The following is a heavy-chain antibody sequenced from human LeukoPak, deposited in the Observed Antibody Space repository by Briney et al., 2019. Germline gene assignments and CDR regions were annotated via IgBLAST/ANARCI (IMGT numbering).Heavy chain of an antibody. J-gene: IGHJ4*02. CDR1: GGSFSGYY. CDR2: INHSGCT. V-gene: IGHV4-34*01. D-gene: IGHD5-24*01. CDR3: ARERDGYYFDY. Sequence: PSQTLSLICAVYGGSFSGYYWSWIRQPPGKGLEWMGEINHSGCTNYNPSLKSRVTISVDTSKNQFSLKLSSVTAADTAVYYCARERDGYYFDYWGQGTLVTVSS.